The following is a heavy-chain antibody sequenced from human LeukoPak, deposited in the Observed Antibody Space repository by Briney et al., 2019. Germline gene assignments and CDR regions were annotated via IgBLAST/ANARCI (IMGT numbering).Heavy chain of an antibody. CDR2: IKHDGSEK. D-gene: IGHD5/OR15-5a*01. V-gene: IGHV3-7*04. CDR3: ARGAHSSVWEYFFYYMDV. CDR1: GFTFSTYW. Sequence: GGSLRLSCAASGFTFSTYWMSWVRQAPGKGLEWVANIKHDGSEKYSVDSAKGRCTISRDNAKNSLYLQMNSLRAEDTAVYYCARGAHSSVWEYFFYYMDVWGKGTTVIVSS. J-gene: IGHJ6*03.